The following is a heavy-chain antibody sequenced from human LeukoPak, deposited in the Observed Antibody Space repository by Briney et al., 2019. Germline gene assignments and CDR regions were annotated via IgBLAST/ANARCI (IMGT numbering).Heavy chain of an antibody. CDR1: GYTFTGSY. D-gene: IGHD4-17*01. J-gene: IGHJ3*02. V-gene: IGHV1-2*02. Sequence: ASVKVSCKGSGYTFTGSYMHWVRQAPGQGLEWMGWINPNSGGTNYAQKFQGRVTMTRDTSISTAYMELSRLRSDDTAVYYCARGTRGDYPTNAFDIWGQGTMVTVSS. CDR2: INPNSGGT. CDR3: ARGTRGDYPTNAFDI.